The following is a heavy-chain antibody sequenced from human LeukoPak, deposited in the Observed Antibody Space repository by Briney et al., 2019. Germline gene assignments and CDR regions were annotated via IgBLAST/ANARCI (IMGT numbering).Heavy chain of an antibody. D-gene: IGHD3-9*01. CDR3: ARAPRYYDILTGFFEFDP. V-gene: IGHV4-61*01. CDR1: GGSVSSGSYY. Sequence: SETLSLTCTVSGGSVSSGSYYWSWIRQPPGKGLEWIGSIYYSGSTNYNPSLESRVTISVDTSKNQFSLKLSSVTAADTAVYYCARAPRYYDILTGFFEFDPWGQGTLVTVSS. J-gene: IGHJ5*02. CDR2: IYYSGST.